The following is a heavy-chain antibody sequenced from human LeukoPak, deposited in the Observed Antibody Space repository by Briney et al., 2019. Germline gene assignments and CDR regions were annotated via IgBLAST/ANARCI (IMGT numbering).Heavy chain of an antibody. Sequence: NAADTLTLTCTLSGGSLSPRSYYWARIRQPPGEGLESNGEIYQSVSPKYDTTPKSRVTITVDKSKNQSSLRLTSMSAADTGVYYCARGEEYNSGTVHFVYWGQGILVTVSS. CDR2: IYQSVSP. D-gene: IGHD3-10*01. CDR1: GGSLSPRSYY. V-gene: IGHV4-61*05. J-gene: IGHJ4*02. CDR3: ARGEEYNSGTVHFVY.